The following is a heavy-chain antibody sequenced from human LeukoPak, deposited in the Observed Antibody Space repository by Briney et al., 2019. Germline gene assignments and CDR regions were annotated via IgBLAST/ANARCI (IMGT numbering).Heavy chain of an antibody. CDR1: GYTFTSYG. CDR3: ATPGIAVADYYYMDV. J-gene: IGHJ6*03. D-gene: IGHD6-19*01. Sequence: ASVKVSCKASGYTFTSYGISWVRQAPGQGLEWMGWISAYNGNTNYAQKFQGRVTMTEDTSTDTAYMELSSLRSEDTAVYYCATPGIAVADYYYMDVWGKGTTVTVSS. V-gene: IGHV1-18*01. CDR2: ISAYNGNT.